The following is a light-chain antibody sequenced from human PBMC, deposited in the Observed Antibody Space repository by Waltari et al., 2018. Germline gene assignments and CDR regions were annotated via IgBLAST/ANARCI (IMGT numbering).Light chain of an antibody. V-gene: IGLV2-23*02. J-gene: IGLJ1*01. CDR1: SSYLGSYDL. CDR2: EVS. Sequence: QSALTQPASVSGSPGQSITISCTGTSSYLGSYDLVSWFQHHPGKAPKPMIFEVSQRPSGVSNRFSGSKSGNTASLTISGLQAEDEADYHCCSYAGNSIYVFGTGTKVTVL. CDR3: CSYAGNSIYV.